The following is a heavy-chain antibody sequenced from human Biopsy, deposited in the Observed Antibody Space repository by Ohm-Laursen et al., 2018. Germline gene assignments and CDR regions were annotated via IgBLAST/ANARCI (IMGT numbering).Heavy chain of an antibody. V-gene: IGHV4-39*01. CDR2: IFYGGIT. Sequence: GTLSLTCIVSGGSISSETNYWGWIRQPPGKGLEWIGSIFYGGITYYNPSLKSRVTISVDTSKNQFSLNLSSVTGADTAVYYCARHPTGFWFDPWGRGTLVTVSS. J-gene: IGHJ5*02. CDR1: GGSISSETNY. CDR3: ARHPTGFWFDP.